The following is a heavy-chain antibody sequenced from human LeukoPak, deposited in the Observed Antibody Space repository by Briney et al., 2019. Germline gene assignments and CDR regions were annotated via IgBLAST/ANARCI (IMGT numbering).Heavy chain of an antibody. Sequence: PSETLSLTCTVSGGSISSYYWSWIRQPPGKGLEWIGYIYYSGGTNYNPSLKSRVTISVDTSNNQLSMKMSSVTAADMAVYYCARGCSSTSCYGLYYFDYWGQGTLVTVSS. J-gene: IGHJ4*02. CDR1: GGSISSYY. CDR3: ARGCSSTSCYGLYYFDY. V-gene: IGHV4-59*01. CDR2: IYYSGGT. D-gene: IGHD2-2*01.